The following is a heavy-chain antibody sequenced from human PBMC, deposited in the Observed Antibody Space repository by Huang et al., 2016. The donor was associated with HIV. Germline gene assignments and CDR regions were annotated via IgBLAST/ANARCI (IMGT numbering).Heavy chain of an antibody. J-gene: IGHJ4*02. D-gene: IGHD3-22*01. CDR1: GFSISSSW. V-gene: IGHV3-74*01. CDR2: MNSDGSST. Sequence: EVQLVESGGGLVQPGGSLRLSCAASGFSISSSWMHWVRQAPGKGWVWGARMNSDGSSTSYADSVKGRFTISRDNAKNTLYLQMNSLRAEDTAVYYCARDPRIQSWLNFFDYWGQGTLVSVSS. CDR3: ARDPRIQSWLNFFDY.